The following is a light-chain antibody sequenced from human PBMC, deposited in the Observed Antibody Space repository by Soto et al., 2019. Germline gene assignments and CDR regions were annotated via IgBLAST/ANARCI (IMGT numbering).Light chain of an antibody. V-gene: IGKV3D-20*02. Sequence: EIVLTQSPGTLSLSPGERATLSCRASQSVSYYLAWYQQKPGQAPRLLIYDASSRATGVPDRFSGSGSGTDFTLTISRLEPEDSATYYCQQSYSIPLTFGGGTKVDIK. CDR2: DAS. J-gene: IGKJ4*01. CDR3: QQSYSIPLT. CDR1: QSVSYY.